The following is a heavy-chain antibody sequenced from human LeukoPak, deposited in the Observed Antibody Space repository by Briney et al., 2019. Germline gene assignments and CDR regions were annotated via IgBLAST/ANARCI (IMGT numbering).Heavy chain of an antibody. CDR3: AKQMVRGVNWFDP. CDR1: GFTFSSYD. Sequence: PGGSLRLSCAASGFTFSSYDMTWVRQAPGKGLEWVSTIISSGANTYYADSVKGRFTISRDNSKNTLYLQMNSLRAEDTATYYCAKQMVRGVNWFDPWGQGTLVTASS. D-gene: IGHD3-10*01. J-gene: IGHJ5*02. V-gene: IGHV3-23*01. CDR2: IISSGANT.